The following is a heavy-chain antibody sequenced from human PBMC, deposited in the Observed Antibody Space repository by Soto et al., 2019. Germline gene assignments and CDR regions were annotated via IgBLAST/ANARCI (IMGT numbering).Heavy chain of an antibody. Sequence: QVQLVQSGAEEKKPGASVKVSCKASGYTFTSYAMHWVRQAPGQRLEWMGSINAGNGNTKYSQKFQGRVTITRDTSASTAYWEVSSLRSEDTAVYYCAQSSGYSLIDDYWGQGTLVTVSS. J-gene: IGHJ4*02. CDR1: GYTFTSYA. CDR2: INAGNGNT. D-gene: IGHD3-22*01. CDR3: AQSSGYSLIDDY. V-gene: IGHV1-3*05.